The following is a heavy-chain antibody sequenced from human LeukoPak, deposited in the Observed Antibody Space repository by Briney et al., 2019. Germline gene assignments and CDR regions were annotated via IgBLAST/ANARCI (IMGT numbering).Heavy chain of an antibody. CDR3: ARDILQWDLTMIVERAFGI. D-gene: IGHD3-22*01. V-gene: IGHV7-4-1*02. CDR1: GYTFTSYA. J-gene: IGHJ3*02. CDR2: INTNTGNP. Sequence: ASVKVSCKASGYTFTSYAMNWVRQAPGQGLEWMGWINTNTGNPTYAQGFTGRFVFSLDTSVSTAYLQISSLKAEDTAVYYCARDILQWDLTMIVERAFGIWGQGTMVTVSS.